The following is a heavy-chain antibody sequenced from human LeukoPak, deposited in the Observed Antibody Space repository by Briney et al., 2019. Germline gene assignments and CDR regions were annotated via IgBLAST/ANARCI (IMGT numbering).Heavy chain of an antibody. CDR2: INTNTENP. J-gene: IGHJ4*02. D-gene: IGHD5-18*01. Sequence: GASVKVSCKTSGYTFTSYAINWERLAPGQGLEWMGWINTNTENPTYAQGFTGRYVFSLDTSVSTAYLQISGLKADDTAVYYCGRDPKLGIRGYTYGYIDYWGQGTLVTVSS. CDR1: GYTFTSYA. V-gene: IGHV7-4-1*02. CDR3: GRDPKLGIRGYTYGYIDY.